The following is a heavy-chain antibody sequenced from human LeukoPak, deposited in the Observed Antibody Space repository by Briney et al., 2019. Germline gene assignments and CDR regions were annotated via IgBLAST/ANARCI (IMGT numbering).Heavy chain of an antibody. D-gene: IGHD2-21*02. CDR1: GGSVSSSSYY. V-gene: IGHV4-39*07. CDR2: IYYSGST. J-gene: IGHJ1*01. Sequence: SETLSLTCTVSGGSVSSSSYYWGWIRQPPGKGLEWIGSIYYSGSTYYNPSLKSRVTISVDTSKNQFSLKLSSVTAADTAVYYCAREAEQSYCGGDCYSSYFQHWGQGTLVTVSS. CDR3: AREAEQSYCGGDCYSSYFQH.